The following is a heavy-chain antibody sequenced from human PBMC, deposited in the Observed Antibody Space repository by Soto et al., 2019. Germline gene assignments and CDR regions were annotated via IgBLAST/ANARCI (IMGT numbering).Heavy chain of an antibody. J-gene: IGHJ4*02. V-gene: IGHV4-31*03. CDR3: ARREWESYYQDF. CDR2: IYYSGDT. Sequence: PSETLSLTCTVSGGSISSGGYYWSWIRQHSGKALEWIGYIYYSGDTYSNPSLKSRITMSVDTSKNQFSLKLSSVTAADTAVYFCARREWESYYQDFWGQGSLVTVSS. D-gene: IGHD1-26*01. CDR1: GGSISSGGYY.